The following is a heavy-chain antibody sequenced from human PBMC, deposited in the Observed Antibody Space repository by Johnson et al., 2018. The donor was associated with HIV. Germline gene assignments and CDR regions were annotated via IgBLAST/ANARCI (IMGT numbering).Heavy chain of an antibody. CDR3: AKDPGWFGEPGDAFDI. Sequence: VQLVESGGVVVQPGGSLRLSCAASGFTFDDYAMHWVRQAPGKGLEWVSGINWNGGSTGYADSVEGRFTVSRDNSKNTLHLQMNSLRAEDTAVYYCAKDPGWFGEPGDAFDIWGQGTMVTVSS. V-gene: IGHV3-20*04. CDR1: GFTFDDYA. J-gene: IGHJ3*02. CDR2: INWNGGST. D-gene: IGHD3-10*01.